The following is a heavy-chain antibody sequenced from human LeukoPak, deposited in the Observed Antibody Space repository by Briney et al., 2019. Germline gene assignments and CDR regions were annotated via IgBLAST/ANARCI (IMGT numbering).Heavy chain of an antibody. CDR2: IWYDGSNE. D-gene: IGHD6-19*01. CDR3: ARDRSAVTGTAIWSRYFDL. V-gene: IGHV3-33*01. Sequence: GRSLRLSCAASGFTFSSYGMHWVRQAPGKGLEWVAVIWYDGSNEYYADSVKGRFTISRDNSKNTLYLQMNSLRVEDTAVYYCARDRSAVTGTAIWSRYFDLWGRGTLVTVSS. J-gene: IGHJ2*01. CDR1: GFTFSSYG.